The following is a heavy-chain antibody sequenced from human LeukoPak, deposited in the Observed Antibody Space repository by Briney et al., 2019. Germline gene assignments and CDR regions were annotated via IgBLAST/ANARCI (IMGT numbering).Heavy chain of an antibody. J-gene: IGHJ4*02. CDR1: GYTFTSYG. V-gene: IGHV1-18*01. D-gene: IGHD3-22*01. Sequence: ASVKVSCKASGYTFTSYGISWVRQAPGQEREWMGWISAYNGNTNYAQKLQGRVTMTTDTSTSTAYMELRSLRSDDTAVYYCARLYYDSSGPCFDYWGQGTLVTVSS. CDR2: ISAYNGNT. CDR3: ARLYYDSSGPCFDY.